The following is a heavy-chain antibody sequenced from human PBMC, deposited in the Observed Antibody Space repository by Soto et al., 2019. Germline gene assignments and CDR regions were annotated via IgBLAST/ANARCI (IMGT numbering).Heavy chain of an antibody. CDR1: GFTFDDYA. V-gene: IGHV3-9*01. CDR3: AKVPLRYCSSTSCGAFDI. J-gene: IGHJ3*02. Sequence: GGSLRLSCAASGFTFDDYAMHWVRQAPGKGLEWVSGISWNSGSIGYADSVKGRFTISRDNAKNSLYLQMNSLRAEDTALYYCAKVPLRYCSSTSCGAFDIWGQGTMVTVSS. D-gene: IGHD2-2*01. CDR2: ISWNSGSI.